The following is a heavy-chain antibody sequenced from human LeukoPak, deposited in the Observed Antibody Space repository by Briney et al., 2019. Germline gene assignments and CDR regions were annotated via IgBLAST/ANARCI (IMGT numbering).Heavy chain of an antibody. V-gene: IGHV5-51*04. CDR2: IYPGDSDT. CDR1: GYSFTSYW. Sequence: GESLKISCKGSGYSFTSYWIGWVRQMPGKGLEWMGIIYPGDSDTRYSPSFQGQVTISADKPISTAYLQWSSLKASDTAMYYCATSYCSGGSCYVGGSYWGQGTLVTVSS. D-gene: IGHD2-15*01. J-gene: IGHJ4*02. CDR3: ATSYCSGGSCYVGGSY.